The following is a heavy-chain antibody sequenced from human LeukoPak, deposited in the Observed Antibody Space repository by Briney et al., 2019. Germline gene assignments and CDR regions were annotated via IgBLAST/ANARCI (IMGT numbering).Heavy chain of an antibody. Sequence: SVKVSCKASGGTFSSYAISWVRQAPGQGLEWMGGIIPTFGTANYAQKFQGRVTITADESTSTAYMELSSLRSEDTAVYYCARINDYGDYGGYWGQGTLVTVSS. D-gene: IGHD4-17*01. CDR3: ARINDYGDYGGY. CDR2: IIPTFGTA. J-gene: IGHJ4*02. CDR1: GGTFSSYA. V-gene: IGHV1-69*13.